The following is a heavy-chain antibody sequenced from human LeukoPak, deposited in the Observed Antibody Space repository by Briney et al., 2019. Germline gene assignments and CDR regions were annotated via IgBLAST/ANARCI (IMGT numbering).Heavy chain of an antibody. CDR1: GGTFTDSY. J-gene: IGHJ6*03. D-gene: IGHD2-8*01. CDR3: ARSARHCNNGVCFTDYYIDL. CDR2: INPNSGDP. V-gene: IGHV1-2*06. Sequence: ASVKVSCKASGGTFTDSYIHWVRQAPGQGLEWMGRINPNSGDPNYPQKFQGRVTMTRDTSISTAYMEMSSLTSDDTAVYYCARSARHCNNGVCFTDYYIDLWGKGTTVIVSS.